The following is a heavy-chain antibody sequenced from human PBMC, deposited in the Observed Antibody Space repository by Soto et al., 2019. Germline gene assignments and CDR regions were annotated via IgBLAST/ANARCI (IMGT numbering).Heavy chain of an antibody. CDR3: ARQGAEYYYDSSGYLDY. J-gene: IGHJ4*02. V-gene: IGHV4-39*01. CDR1: GGSISSSSYY. Sequence: SETLSLTCTVSGGSISSSSYYWGWIRQPPGKGLEWIGSIYYSGSTYYNPSLKSRVTISVDTSKNQFSLKLSSVTAADTAVYYCARQGAEYYYDSSGYLDYWGQGTLVIVSS. D-gene: IGHD3-22*01. CDR2: IYYSGST.